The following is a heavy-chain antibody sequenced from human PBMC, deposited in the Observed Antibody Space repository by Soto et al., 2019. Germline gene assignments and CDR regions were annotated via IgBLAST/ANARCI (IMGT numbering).Heavy chain of an antibody. CDR3: ASRVGAVRRLVTWLFDY. CDR2: INHSGST. J-gene: IGHJ4*02. V-gene: IGHV4-34*01. Sequence: LSLTSAFYYGSFSFYYWSWIRHPPGKGLEWIGEINHSGSTNYNPSLKSRVTISVDTSKNQFSLKLRSVTAADTAVYYCASRVGAVRRLVTWLFDYWGQGTLVTVSS. CDR1: YGSFSFYY. D-gene: IGHD6-6*01.